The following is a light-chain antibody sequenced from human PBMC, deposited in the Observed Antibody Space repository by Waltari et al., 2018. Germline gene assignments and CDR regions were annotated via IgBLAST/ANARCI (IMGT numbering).Light chain of an antibody. CDR3: SSYTSSTVV. J-gene: IGLJ2*01. CDR2: DVS. V-gene: IGLV2-14*03. CDR1: SSDVGGYNY. Sequence: QSALTQPASVSGSPGQSITISCTGTSSDVGGYNYVSWYQQHPGKAPQLMIYDVSNRPSGVSNRFSGSKSGNTASLTISGLQAEDDADYYCSSYTSSTVVFGGGTKLTVL.